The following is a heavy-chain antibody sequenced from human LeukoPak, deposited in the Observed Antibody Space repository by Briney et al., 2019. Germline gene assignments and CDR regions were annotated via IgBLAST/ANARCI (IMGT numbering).Heavy chain of an antibody. D-gene: IGHD2-2*01. CDR3: AKRLSYCSSTSCYWDY. V-gene: IGHV3-23*01. J-gene: IGHJ4*02. Sequence: PGGSLRLSCAASGFTFSSYAMSWVRQAPGKGLEWVSAVSGSGGSTYYADSVKGRFTISRDNSKNTLYLQMNSLRAEDTAVYYCAKRLSYCSSTSCYWDYWGQGTLVTVSS. CDR1: GFTFSSYA. CDR2: VSGSGGST.